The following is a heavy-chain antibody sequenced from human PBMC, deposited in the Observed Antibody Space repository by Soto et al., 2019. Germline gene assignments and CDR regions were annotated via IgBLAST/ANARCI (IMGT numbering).Heavy chain of an antibody. CDR1: GFTVSSNY. J-gene: IGHJ4*02. CDR2: IYSGGST. Sequence: GGSLRLSCAASGFTVSSNYMSWVRQAPGKGLERVSVIYSGGSTYYADSVKGRFTISRDNSKNTLYLQMNSLRAEDTAVYYCARERVESGIAVAGLGNYFDYWGQGTLVTVSS. CDR3: ARERVESGIAVAGLGNYFDY. D-gene: IGHD6-19*01. V-gene: IGHV3-53*01.